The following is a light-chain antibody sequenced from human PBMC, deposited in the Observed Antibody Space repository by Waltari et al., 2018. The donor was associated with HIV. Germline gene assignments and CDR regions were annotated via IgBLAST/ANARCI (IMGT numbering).Light chain of an antibody. Sequence: QTVVTQEPSFSVSPGGTVTLTCGLNSGSVSTSSYPSWYQQTPGQAPRTLSYSTNTGSSGVPDRFSGSIIGNKAALPIPGAQADDESDYYCVLYMGSGIWVFGGGTNLTVL. CDR3: VLYMGSGIWV. V-gene: IGLV8-61*01. J-gene: IGLJ2*01. CDR2: STN. CDR1: SGSVSTSSY.